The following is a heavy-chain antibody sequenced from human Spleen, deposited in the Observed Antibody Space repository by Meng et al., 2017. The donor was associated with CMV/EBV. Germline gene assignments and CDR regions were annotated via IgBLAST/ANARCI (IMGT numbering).Heavy chain of an antibody. V-gene: IGHV3-66*02. D-gene: IGHD3-22*01. CDR2: IYSGSTT. CDR1: GFSVSNKY. Sequence: GESLKISCAVSGFSVSNKYMSWVRQAPGKGLEWVSIIYSGSTTYYADSVKGRFTISRDNSKNTLYLQMNSLRAEDTAVYYCARDRYYDSTGYYSYYYYGMDVWGQGTTVTVSS. J-gene: IGHJ6*02. CDR3: ARDRYYDSTGYYSYYYYGMDV.